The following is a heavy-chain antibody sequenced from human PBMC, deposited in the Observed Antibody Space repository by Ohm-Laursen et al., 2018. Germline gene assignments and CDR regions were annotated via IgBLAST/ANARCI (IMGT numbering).Heavy chain of an antibody. J-gene: IGHJ4*02. CDR1: GYTFTGYY. CDR2: INPNSGGT. V-gene: IGHV1-2*02. Sequence: SVKVSCKASGYTFTGYYMHWVRQAPGQGLEWMGWINPNSGGTNYAQKFQGRVTMTRDTSISTAYMELSRLRSDDTAVYYCARGALLGYYDSSGYLDYWGQGTLVTVSS. D-gene: IGHD3-22*01. CDR3: ARGALLGYYDSSGYLDY.